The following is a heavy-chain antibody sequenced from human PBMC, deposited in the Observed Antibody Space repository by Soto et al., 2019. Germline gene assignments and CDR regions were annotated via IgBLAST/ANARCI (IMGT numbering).Heavy chain of an antibody. CDR1: GDSISNSNYY. D-gene: IGHD3-22*01. J-gene: IGHJ4*02. V-gene: IGHV4-39*01. CDR3: ARQHYYDSSGYPLGAFFFDY. CDR2: IYYSGIT. Sequence: SETLSLTCTVSGDSISNSNYYWGWIRQPPGKGLEWIANIYYSGITYCNPSLKSRVAISVDTSKNQFSLKLSSVTAADTAVYYCARQHYYDSSGYPLGAFFFDYWGQGTLVTVSS.